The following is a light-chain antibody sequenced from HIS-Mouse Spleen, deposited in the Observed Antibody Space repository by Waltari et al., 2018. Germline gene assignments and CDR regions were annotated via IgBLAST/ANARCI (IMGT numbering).Light chain of an antibody. CDR2: QDS. CDR3: QAWDSSTVV. Sequence: SSELTQDPAVSVALGQTASITCSGDKLGDKYACWYQQKPGQSPVLVIYQDSKRPSGIPERFSGSNSGNTATLTISGTQAMDEADYYCQAWDSSTVVFGGGTKLTVL. J-gene: IGLJ2*01. CDR1: KLGDKY. V-gene: IGLV3-1*01.